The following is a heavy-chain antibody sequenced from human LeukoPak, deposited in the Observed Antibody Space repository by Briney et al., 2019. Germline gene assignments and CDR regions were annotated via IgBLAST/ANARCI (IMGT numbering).Heavy chain of an antibody. D-gene: IGHD6-13*01. CDR1: GYTFTSYA. Sequence: GASVKVSCKASGYTFTSYAMNWVRQAPGQGLEWMGWINTNTGNPTYAKGFTGRFVFSLDTSVSTAYLQISSLKAEDTAVYYCAGSIAAKAYYYYYYMDVWGKGTTVTVSS. CDR2: INTNTGNP. CDR3: AGSIAAKAYYYYYYMDV. J-gene: IGHJ6*03. V-gene: IGHV7-4-1*02.